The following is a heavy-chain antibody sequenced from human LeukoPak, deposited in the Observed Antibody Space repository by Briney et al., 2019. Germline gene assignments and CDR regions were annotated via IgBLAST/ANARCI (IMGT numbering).Heavy chain of an antibody. J-gene: IGHJ4*02. Sequence: GGSLRLSCAASEFIFRSYAMSWVRQAPGKGLEWVSAISGSGGSTYYADSVKGRFTIPRDNSKNTLYLQMNSLRAEDTAVYYCAKDLLTGDFGYWGQGTLVTVSS. CDR1: EFIFRSYA. D-gene: IGHD7-27*01. CDR2: ISGSGGST. V-gene: IGHV3-23*01. CDR3: AKDLLTGDFGY.